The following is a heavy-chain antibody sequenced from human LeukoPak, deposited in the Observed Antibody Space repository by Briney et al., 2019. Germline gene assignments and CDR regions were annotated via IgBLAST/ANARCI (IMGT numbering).Heavy chain of an antibody. Sequence: GGSLRLSCAASGFTFSSYAMSWVRQAPGKGLEWVSTISSSGSDTYYADSVKGRFTISRDHSENPLYLQMNSLGAEDTAIYYCAKVPYSDYGSGRPPFMDVWGQGTTVAVSS. D-gene: IGHD3-10*01. V-gene: IGHV3-23*01. CDR1: GFTFSSYA. CDR2: ISSSGSDT. CDR3: AKVPYSDYGSGRPPFMDV. J-gene: IGHJ6*02.